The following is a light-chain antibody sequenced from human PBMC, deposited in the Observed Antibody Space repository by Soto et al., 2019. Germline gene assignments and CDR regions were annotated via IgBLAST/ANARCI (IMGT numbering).Light chain of an antibody. V-gene: IGKV3D-20*02. CDR3: QQRSNWVT. CDR1: QSVSSTS. Sequence: EIVLTQSPGTLSLSPGERATLSCRASQSVSSTSLAWYQQKPGQAPRLLIYDASNRATGIPARFSGSGSGTDFTLTISSLEPEDFAVYYCQQRSNWVTFGQGTKLEIK. J-gene: IGKJ2*01. CDR2: DAS.